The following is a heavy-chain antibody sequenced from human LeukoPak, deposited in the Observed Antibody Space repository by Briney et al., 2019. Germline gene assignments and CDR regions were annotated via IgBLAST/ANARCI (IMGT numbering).Heavy chain of an antibody. Sequence: GGSLRLSCAASGFTFSSYAMNWVRQAPGKGLEWVSSISTSSIYIYYSDSVKGRFTISRDNASNSLYLQMNSLRAEDTAVYYCARDGGGSILNWFDPWGQGTLVTVSS. V-gene: IGHV3-21*06. CDR3: ARDGGGSILNWFDP. J-gene: IGHJ5*02. CDR2: ISTSSIYI. CDR1: GFTFSSYA. D-gene: IGHD2-21*01.